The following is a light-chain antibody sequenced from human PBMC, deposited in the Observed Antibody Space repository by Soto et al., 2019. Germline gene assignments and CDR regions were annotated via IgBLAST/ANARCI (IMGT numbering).Light chain of an antibody. CDR1: QDISSY. Sequence: DIQMTQSPSSLSASVGDRVTITCQASQDISSYLNWYQQKPGKAPKLLIYDASRRAGGIPDRFSGSGSGTDFTLSISRLEPEDFAVYWCQHYGNSPTFGQGTKVDIK. CDR2: DAS. J-gene: IGKJ1*01. V-gene: IGKV1-33*01. CDR3: QHYGNSPT.